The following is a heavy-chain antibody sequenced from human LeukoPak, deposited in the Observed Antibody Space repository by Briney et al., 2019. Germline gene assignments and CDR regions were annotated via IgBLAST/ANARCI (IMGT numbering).Heavy chain of an antibody. Sequence: RASVKVSCKASGGTFSSYAISWVRQAPGQGLECMGGIIPIFGTANYAQKFQGRVTITADESTRTAYMELSSLRSQGTAVCDCERRAGGYYASSGYSMAAYWGQRSPVTASS. D-gene: IGHD3-22*01. CDR1: GGTFSSYA. CDR2: IIPIFGTA. V-gene: IGHV1-69*13. J-gene: IGHJ4*02. CDR3: ERRAGGYYASSGYSMAAY.